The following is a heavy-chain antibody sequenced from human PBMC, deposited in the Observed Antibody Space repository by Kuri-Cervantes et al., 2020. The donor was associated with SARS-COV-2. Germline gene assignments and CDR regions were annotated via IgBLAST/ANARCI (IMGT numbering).Heavy chain of an antibody. Sequence: SETLSLTCTVSGGSISSYYWSWIRQPPGKGLEWIGYIYYSGSTNYNPSLKSRVTISVDTSKNQFSLKLSSVTAADTAVYYCARHTPSYYDFWSGYLIYYGMDVRGQGTTVTVSS. D-gene: IGHD3-3*01. CDR2: IYYSGST. J-gene: IGHJ6*02. CDR1: GGSISSYY. V-gene: IGHV4-59*01. CDR3: ARHTPSYYDFWSGYLIYYGMDV.